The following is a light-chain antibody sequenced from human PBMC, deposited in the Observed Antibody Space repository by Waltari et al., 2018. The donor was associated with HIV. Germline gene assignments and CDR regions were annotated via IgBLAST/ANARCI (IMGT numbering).Light chain of an antibody. Sequence: QSALTQPDSVSGSPGQSITISCIGTSSDVGGYSIFSWYQHHPGKSPQLLIFEDTERPSGVSNRFSASKSGTTASLTISGLLAEDAADYYCCSYGGFTTYVFGSGTKVTVL. CDR1: SSDVGGYSI. CDR3: CSYGGFTTYV. CDR2: EDT. V-gene: IGLV2-23*01. J-gene: IGLJ1*01.